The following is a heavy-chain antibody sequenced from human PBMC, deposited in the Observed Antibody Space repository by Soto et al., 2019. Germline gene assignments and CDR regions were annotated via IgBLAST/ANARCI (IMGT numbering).Heavy chain of an antibody. J-gene: IGHJ4*02. CDR2: INHSGST. Sequence: QVQLQQWGAGLLKPSETLSLTCAVYGGSFSGYYWSWIRQPPGKGLEWIGEINHSGSTNYNPSLKSRVTISVDTSKNQVSLKLSSGTAADTAVYYCARGALPIAVAGSFDYWGQGTLVTVSS. CDR3: ARGALPIAVAGSFDY. D-gene: IGHD6-19*01. CDR1: GGSFSGYY. V-gene: IGHV4-34*01.